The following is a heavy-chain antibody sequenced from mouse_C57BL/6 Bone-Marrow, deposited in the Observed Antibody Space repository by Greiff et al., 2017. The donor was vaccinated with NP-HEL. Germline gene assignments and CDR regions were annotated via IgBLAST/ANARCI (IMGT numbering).Heavy chain of an antibody. V-gene: IGHV5-12*01. J-gene: IGHJ3*01. CDR2: IRNGGGST. D-gene: IGHD1-1*01. CDR3: ARLITGAY. Sequence: EVQLQESGGGLVQPGGSLKLSCAASGFTFSDYYMYWVRQTPEKRLEWVAYIRNGGGSTYYPDTVKGRFTISRDNAKNTLYLQMSRLKSEDTAMYYCARLITGAYWGQGTLVTVSA. CDR1: GFTFSDYY.